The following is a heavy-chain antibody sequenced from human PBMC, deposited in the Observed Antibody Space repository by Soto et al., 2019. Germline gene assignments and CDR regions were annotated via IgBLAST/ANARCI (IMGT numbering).Heavy chain of an antibody. V-gene: IGHV4-4*07. CDR1: GGSISSYY. D-gene: IGHD6-19*01. J-gene: IGHJ5*02. Sequence: SETLSLTCTVSGGSISSYYWSWIRQPAGKGLEWIGRIYTSGSTNYNPSLKSRVTMSVDTSKNQFSLKPSSVTAADTAVYYCARVKSAVAGSNNWFDPWGQGTLVTVSS. CDR3: ARVKSAVAGSNNWFDP. CDR2: IYTSGST.